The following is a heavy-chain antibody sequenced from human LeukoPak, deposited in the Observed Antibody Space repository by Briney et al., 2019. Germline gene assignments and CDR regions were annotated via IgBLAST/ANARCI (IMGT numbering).Heavy chain of an antibody. J-gene: IGHJ4*02. Sequence: GGSLRLSCTASGFTFSGAWMTWVRQAPGKGLEWVANIKQDGSEKYYVDSVKGRFTISRDTAKNSLYLQMNSLRAEDTAVYYCASERGDYGDYSGDYWGQGTLVTVSS. CDR1: GFTFSGAW. CDR3: ASERGDYGDYSGDY. V-gene: IGHV3-7*01. D-gene: IGHD4-17*01. CDR2: IKQDGSEK.